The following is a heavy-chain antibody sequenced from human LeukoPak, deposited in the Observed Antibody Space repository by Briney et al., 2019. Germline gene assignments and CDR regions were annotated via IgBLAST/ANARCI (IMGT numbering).Heavy chain of an antibody. Sequence: GGSLRLSCAASGFTFSSYSMNWVRQAPGKGLEWVSSISSSSSYIYYADSVKGRFRISRDNAKNSLYLQMNRLRAEDTAVYYCARAGEMATIYYFDYWGQGTLVTVS. CDR2: ISSSSSYI. CDR1: GFTFSSYS. CDR3: ARAGEMATIYYFDY. J-gene: IGHJ4*02. V-gene: IGHV3-21*01. D-gene: IGHD5-24*01.